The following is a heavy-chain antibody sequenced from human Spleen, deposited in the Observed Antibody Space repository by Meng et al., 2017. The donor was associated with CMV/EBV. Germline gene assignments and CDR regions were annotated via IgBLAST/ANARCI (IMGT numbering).Heavy chain of an antibody. D-gene: IGHD2-2*01. Sequence: GESLKISCAASGFTFSTSSMHWARQGPGKGLVWVSRINGDGSGARYADSVKGRFTISRDNAKNTVYLQMNSLTAEDTAVYYCVNDPLEYCSGSSCSKTNYWGQGTLVTVSS. V-gene: IGHV3-74*01. CDR2: INGDGSGA. CDR3: VNDPLEYCSGSSCSKTNY. CDR1: GFTFSTSS. J-gene: IGHJ4*02.